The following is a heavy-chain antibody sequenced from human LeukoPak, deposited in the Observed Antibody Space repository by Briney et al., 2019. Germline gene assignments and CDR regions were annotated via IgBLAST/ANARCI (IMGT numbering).Heavy chain of an antibody. CDR3: ASSYSSSSGLVFDY. CDR2: IYISGST. J-gene: IGHJ4*02. CDR1: GGSISSYY. Sequence: PSETLSLTCTVSGGSISSYYWSWIRQPAGKGLEWIGRIYISGSTNSNPSFKSRVTMSVDTSKNQFSLRLSSVTAADTAVYYCASSYSSSSGLVFDYWGQGTLVTVSS. D-gene: IGHD6-6*01. V-gene: IGHV4-4*07.